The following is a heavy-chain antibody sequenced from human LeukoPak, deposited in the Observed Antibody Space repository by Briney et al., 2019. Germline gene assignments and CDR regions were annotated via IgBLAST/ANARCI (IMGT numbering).Heavy chain of an antibody. CDR3: ARETKKYGYYYYYMDV. Sequence: GGSLRLSCAASGFTVSSNCMSWVRQAPGKGLEWVSVIYSGGSTYYADSVKGRFTISRDNSKNTLYLQMNSLRAEDTAVYYCARETKKYGYYYYYMDVWGKGTTVTISS. J-gene: IGHJ6*03. CDR2: IYSGGST. D-gene: IGHD2-2*01. CDR1: GFTVSSNC. V-gene: IGHV3-66*01.